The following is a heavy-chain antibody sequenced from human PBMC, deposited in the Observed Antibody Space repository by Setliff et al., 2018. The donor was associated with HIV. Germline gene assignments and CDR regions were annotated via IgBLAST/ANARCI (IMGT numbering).Heavy chain of an antibody. Sequence: ASVKVSCKASGYTFTGYYMHWVRQAPGQGLEWMGGIIPNSGGTNYAQKFHGRVTMTTDTSISTAYMVLSRLRSDDAAVYYCASSGGYPDYFDYWGQGTLVTVSS. CDR2: IIPNSGGT. D-gene: IGHD1-26*01. J-gene: IGHJ4*02. CDR3: ASSGGYPDYFDY. V-gene: IGHV1-2*02. CDR1: GYTFTGYY.